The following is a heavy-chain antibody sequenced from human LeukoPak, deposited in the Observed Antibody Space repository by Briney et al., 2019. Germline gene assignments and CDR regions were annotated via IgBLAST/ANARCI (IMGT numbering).Heavy chain of an antibody. J-gene: IGHJ4*02. CDR3: ARAGAAAPRGSDY. D-gene: IGHD2-15*01. V-gene: IGHV3-21*01. CDR1: GFTFSSYS. CDR2: ISSSSSYI. Sequence: GGSLRLSCAASGFTFSSYSMNWVRQAPGKGQEWVSSISSSSSYIYYADSVKGRFTISRDNAKNSLYLQMNSLRAEDTAVYYCARAGAAAPRGSDYWGQGTLVTVSS.